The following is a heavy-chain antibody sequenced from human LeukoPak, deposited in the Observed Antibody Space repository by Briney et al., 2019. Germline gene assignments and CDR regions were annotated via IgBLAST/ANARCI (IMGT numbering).Heavy chain of an antibody. V-gene: IGHV1-2*02. CDR2: VNHKNGFP. CDR1: GYMFIEYY. D-gene: IGHD5-12*01. Sequence: GASVKVSCKASGYMFIEYYLHWVRQAPGQGLEWMGWVNHKNGFPSIAQKFRDRVTMTLDTSISTVYMELNSLTSDDTAIYHCARPTRSGGSGYESFDYWGQGTLVTVSS. J-gene: IGHJ4*02. CDR3: ARPTRSGGSGYESFDY.